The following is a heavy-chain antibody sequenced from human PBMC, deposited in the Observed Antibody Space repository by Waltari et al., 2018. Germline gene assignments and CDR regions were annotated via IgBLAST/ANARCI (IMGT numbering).Heavy chain of an antibody. V-gene: IGHV4-34*01. Sequence: QVQILQSGAGLLKPSETLSLTCAVYGASFTINSWSWIRQSPGKGLEWIAEINRGGNANYNPSLRSRVTISVDMSKNQVSLNLSSVTAADTAVYYCARLLIEPSGLGWYSFDHWGQGIPVIVS. D-gene: IGHD2-21*01. CDR2: INRGGNA. J-gene: IGHJ4*02. CDR1: GASFTINS. CDR3: ARLLIEPSGLGWYSFDH.